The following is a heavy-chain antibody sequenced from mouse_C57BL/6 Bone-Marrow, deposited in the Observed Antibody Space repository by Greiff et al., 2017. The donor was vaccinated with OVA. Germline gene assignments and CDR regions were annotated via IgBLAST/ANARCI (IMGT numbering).Heavy chain of an antibody. CDR2: IDPSDSYT. CDR1: GYTFTSYW. V-gene: IGHV1-50*01. CDR3: ARDGYYSYWYFDV. J-gene: IGHJ1*03. Sequence: QVQLQQPGAELVKPGASVKLSCKASGYTFTSYWMQWVKQRPGQGLEWIGEIDPSDSYTNYNQKFKGKATLTVDTSSSTAYMQRSSLTSEDSAVYYCARDGYYSYWYFDVWGTGTTVTVSS. D-gene: IGHD2-3*01.